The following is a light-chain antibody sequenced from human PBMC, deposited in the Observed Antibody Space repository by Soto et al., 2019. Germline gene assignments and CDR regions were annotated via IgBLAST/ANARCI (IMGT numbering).Light chain of an antibody. Sequence: IQMTQSPSTLSASLGDRVTMTCRASQSLDRDYLAWYQQKPGKAPNLLIYKASTLESGVPSRFSGGGSGTAFTLTISSLHPDDFATYYCHQYDSYPRTFGQGTKVDLK. V-gene: IGKV1-5*03. CDR2: KAS. CDR1: QSLDRDY. CDR3: HQYDSYPRT. J-gene: IGKJ1*01.